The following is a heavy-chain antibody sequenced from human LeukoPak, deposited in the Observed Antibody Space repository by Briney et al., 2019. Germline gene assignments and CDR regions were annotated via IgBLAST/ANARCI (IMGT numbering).Heavy chain of an antibody. V-gene: IGHV4-59*08. D-gene: IGHD3-22*01. Sequence: SETLSLTCTVSGGSISSYYWSWIRQPPGKGLEWIGYIYYSGSTNYNPSLKSRVTISVDTSKNQFSLKLSSVTAADTAVYYCASKTYYYDSSGYLSSYFDYWGQGTLVTVSS. CDR1: GGSISSYY. CDR2: IYYSGST. CDR3: ASKTYYYDSSGYLSSYFDY. J-gene: IGHJ4*02.